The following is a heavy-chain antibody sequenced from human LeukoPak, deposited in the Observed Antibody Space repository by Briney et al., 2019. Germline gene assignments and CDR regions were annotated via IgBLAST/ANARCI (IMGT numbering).Heavy chain of an antibody. J-gene: IGHJ4*02. D-gene: IGHD3-10*01. V-gene: IGHV4-34*01. Sequence: SETLSLTCAVDGGSFTGYYWSWIRQPPGKGLEWIGDINHSGSTNYNPSLKSRVTILVDTSKNQFSLKLSSVTAADTAVYYCAREDDYYGSGSYGGYWGQGTLVTVSS. CDR1: GGSFTGYY. CDR3: AREDDYYGSGSYGGY. CDR2: INHSGST.